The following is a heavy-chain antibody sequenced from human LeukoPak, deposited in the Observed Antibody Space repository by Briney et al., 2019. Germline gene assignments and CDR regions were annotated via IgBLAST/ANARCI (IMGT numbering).Heavy chain of an antibody. V-gene: IGHV4-34*01. CDR2: INHSGST. J-gene: IGHJ4*02. CDR3: ARTLMITFGGVIVLYYFDY. CDR1: GGSFSGYY. Sequence: SETLSLTCAVYGGSFSGYYWSWIRQPPGKGLEWMGEINHSGSTNYNPSPKSRVTISVDTSKNQFSLKLSSVTAADTAVYYCARTLMITFGGVIVLYYFDYWGQGTLVTVSS. D-gene: IGHD3-16*02.